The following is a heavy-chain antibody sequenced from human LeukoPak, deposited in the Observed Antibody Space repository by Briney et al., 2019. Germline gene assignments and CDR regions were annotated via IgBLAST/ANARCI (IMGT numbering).Heavy chain of an antibody. Sequence: SETLSLTCTVSGGSISGYYWSWIRQPPGKGLEWIGYIYYSGSTNYNPSLKSRVTISVDTSKNQFSLKLSSVTAADTAVYYCARDIYDSSGYYFNFDYWGQGTLVTVSS. D-gene: IGHD3-22*01. CDR2: IYYSGST. CDR1: GGSISGYY. V-gene: IGHV4-59*01. CDR3: ARDIYDSSGYYFNFDY. J-gene: IGHJ4*02.